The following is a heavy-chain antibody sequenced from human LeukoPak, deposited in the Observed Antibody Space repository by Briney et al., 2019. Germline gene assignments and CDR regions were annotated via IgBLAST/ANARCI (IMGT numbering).Heavy chain of an antibody. CDR2: IWYDGSNK. CDR1: GFTFSSYG. CDR3: ARDNSRCSGGSCYTVPWYFDL. V-gene: IGHV3-33*01. Sequence: GGSLRLSCAASGFTFSSYGMHWVRQAPGKGLEWVAVIWYDGSNKYYADSVKGRFTISRDNSKNTLYLQMNSLRAEDTAVYYCARDNSRCSGGSCYTVPWYFDLWGRGSLVTVSS. J-gene: IGHJ2*01. D-gene: IGHD2-15*01.